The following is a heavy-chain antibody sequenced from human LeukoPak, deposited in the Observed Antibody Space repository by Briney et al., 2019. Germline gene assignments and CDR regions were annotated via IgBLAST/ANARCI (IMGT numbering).Heavy chain of an antibody. D-gene: IGHD3-3*01. Sequence: GGSLRLSCAASGFTFSSHWLTWVRQAPGKGLEWVASIKQDGSEKYYVDSVKGRFTISRDNAKNSLYLQMNSLRAEDTAVYYCARYVYYDFWSGFVYHFDYWGQGTLVTVSS. J-gene: IGHJ4*02. V-gene: IGHV3-7*01. CDR2: IKQDGSEK. CDR3: ARYVYYDFWSGFVYHFDY. CDR1: GFTFSSHW.